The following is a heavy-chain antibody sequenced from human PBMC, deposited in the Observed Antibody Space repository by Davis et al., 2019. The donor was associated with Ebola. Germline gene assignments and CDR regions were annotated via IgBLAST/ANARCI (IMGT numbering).Heavy chain of an antibody. CDR2: INPNSGGT. CDR3: ARSALRQQLTFDI. J-gene: IGHJ3*02. Sequence: ASVKVSCKASGYTFTGYYMHWVRQAPGQGLEWMGWINPNSGGTNYAQKLQGRVTMTTDTSTSTAYMELSSLRSEDTAVYYCARSALRQQLTFDIWGQGTMVTVSS. V-gene: IGHV1-2*02. D-gene: IGHD6-13*01. CDR1: GYTFTGYY.